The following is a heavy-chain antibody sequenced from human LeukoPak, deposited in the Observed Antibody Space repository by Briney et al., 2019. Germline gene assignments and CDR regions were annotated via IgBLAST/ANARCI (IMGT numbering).Heavy chain of an antibody. CDR1: GFTFSSYA. CDR2: ISYDGSNK. V-gene: IGHV3-30*04. J-gene: IGHJ4*02. Sequence: GRSLRLSCAASGFTFSSYAMHWVRQAPGKGLEWVAVISYDGSNKYYADSVKGRFTISRDNSKNTLYLQMNSLRAEDTAVYYCARDAITMVGGGGAFDYWGQGTLVTVSS. D-gene: IGHD3-10*01. CDR3: ARDAITMVGGGGAFDY.